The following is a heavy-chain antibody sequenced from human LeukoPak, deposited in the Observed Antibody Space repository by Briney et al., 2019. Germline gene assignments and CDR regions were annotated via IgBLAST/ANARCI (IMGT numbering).Heavy chain of an antibody. CDR2: IYYSGST. Sequence: PSQTLSLTCTVSGGSISSGGSYWSWIRQHPGKGLEWIGYIYYSGSTYYNPSLKSRVTISVDTSKNQFSLKLSSVTAADTAVYYCATSWRTRGFDPWGQGTLVTVSS. CDR1: GGSISSGGSY. CDR3: ATSWRTRGFDP. J-gene: IGHJ5*02. V-gene: IGHV4-31*03.